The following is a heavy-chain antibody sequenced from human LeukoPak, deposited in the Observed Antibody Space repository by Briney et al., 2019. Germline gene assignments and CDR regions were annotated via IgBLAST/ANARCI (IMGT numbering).Heavy chain of an antibody. D-gene: IGHD3-22*01. CDR3: ARGARSGITMIVVVRGGYFDY. Sequence: SETLSLTCTVSGGSISSSSYYWGWIRQPPGKGLEWIGSIYYSGSTYYNPSLKSRVTISVDTSKNQFSLKLSSVTAADTAVYYCARGARSGITMIVVVRGGYFDYWGQGTLVTVSS. V-gene: IGHV4-39*07. CDR2: IYYSGST. J-gene: IGHJ4*02. CDR1: GGSISSSSYY.